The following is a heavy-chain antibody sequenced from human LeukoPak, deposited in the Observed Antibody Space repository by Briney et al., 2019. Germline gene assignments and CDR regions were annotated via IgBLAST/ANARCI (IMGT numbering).Heavy chain of an antibody. V-gene: IGHV3-21*01. CDR2: ISSSSSYI. D-gene: IGHD3-10*01. Sequence: GGALRLSCAASGFTFSSYSMNWVRQAPGKGLEWVSSISSSSSYIYYADSVKGRFTISRDNAKNSLYLQMNSLRAEDTAVYYCARRLGGEFDYWGQGTLVTVSS. J-gene: IGHJ4*02. CDR1: GFTFSSYS. CDR3: ARRLGGEFDY.